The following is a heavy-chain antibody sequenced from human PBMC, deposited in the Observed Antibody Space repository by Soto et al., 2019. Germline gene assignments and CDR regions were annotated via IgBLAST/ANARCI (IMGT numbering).Heavy chain of an antibody. CDR1: GCTFSSYA. V-gene: IGHV1-2*02. CDR2: INPNSGGT. Sequence: GASVKVSCKASGCTFSSYAISWVRQAPGQGLEWMGWINPNSGGTNYAQKFQGRVTMTRDTSISTAYMELSRLRSDDTAVYYCARLTTGYSSGWYGDDYYYGMDVWGQGTTVTVSS. CDR3: ARLTTGYSSGWYGDDYYYGMDV. J-gene: IGHJ6*02. D-gene: IGHD6-19*01.